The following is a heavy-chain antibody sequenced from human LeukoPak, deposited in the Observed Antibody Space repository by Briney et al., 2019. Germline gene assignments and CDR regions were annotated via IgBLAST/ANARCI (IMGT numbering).Heavy chain of an antibody. J-gene: IGHJ4*02. D-gene: IGHD3-3*01. CDR3: ARDGYYDFWSGYQQIDY. CDR1: GYTFTSYG. CDR2: ISAYNGNT. Sequence: ASVKVSCKASGYTFTSYGISWVRQAPGQGLEWMGWISAYNGNTNYAQKLQGRVTMTTDTSTSTAYMELGSLRSDDTAVYYCARDGYYDFWSGYQQIDYWGQGTLVTVSS. V-gene: IGHV1-18*01.